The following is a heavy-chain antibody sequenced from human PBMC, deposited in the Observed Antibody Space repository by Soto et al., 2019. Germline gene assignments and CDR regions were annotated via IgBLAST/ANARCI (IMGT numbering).Heavy chain of an antibody. Sequence: GGSLRLSCSASGFTFSSYAMHWVRQAPGKGLEYVSAISSNGGSTYYADSVKGRFTISRDNSKNTLYLQMSSLRAEDTAVYYCVKGAVATIEYYFDYWGQGTLVTVSS. CDR1: GFTFSSYA. D-gene: IGHD5-12*01. V-gene: IGHV3-64D*08. CDR2: ISSNGGST. J-gene: IGHJ4*02. CDR3: VKGAVATIEYYFDY.